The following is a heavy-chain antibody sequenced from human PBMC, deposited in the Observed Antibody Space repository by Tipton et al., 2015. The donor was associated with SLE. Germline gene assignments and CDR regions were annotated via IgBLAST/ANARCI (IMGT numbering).Heavy chain of an antibody. CDR1: GDSITSDNFY. J-gene: IGHJ1*01. Sequence: TLSLTCSVSGDSITSDNFYWGWIRQPPGKTLEWIASVYYTGTTYYNPSLKRRVTISVDTSKNVFSLNISSVTAADTAIYYCVRLRREHQIVRLGWFWGLGTLVTVSS. D-gene: IGHD2/OR15-2a*01. CDR3: VRLRREHQIVRLGWF. V-gene: IGHV4-39*07. CDR2: VYYTGTT.